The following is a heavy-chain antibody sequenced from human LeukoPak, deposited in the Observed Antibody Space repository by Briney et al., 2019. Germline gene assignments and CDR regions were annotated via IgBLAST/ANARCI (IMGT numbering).Heavy chain of an antibody. Sequence: ASVKVSCKASGYTFTSYGISWVRQAPGQGLEWMGWINPNSGGTNYAQKFQGRFTMTRDTSISTAYMELSRLRSDDTAVYYCARYPFSSWYLWFDPWGQGTLVTVSS. CDR1: GYTFTSYG. CDR2: INPNSGGT. J-gene: IGHJ5*02. CDR3: ARYPFSSWYLWFDP. D-gene: IGHD6-13*01. V-gene: IGHV1-2*02.